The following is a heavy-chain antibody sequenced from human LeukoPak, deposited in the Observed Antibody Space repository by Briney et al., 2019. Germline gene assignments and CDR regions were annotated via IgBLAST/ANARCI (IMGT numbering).Heavy chain of an antibody. CDR2: IYTSGST. J-gene: IGHJ4*02. CDR1: GGSISSGSYY. V-gene: IGHV4-61*02. D-gene: IGHD1-1*01. CDR3: ARVGGTALF. Sequence: SETLSLTCTVSGGSISSGSYYWSWIRQPAGKGLEWIGRIYTSGSTNYNPSLKSRVTISVDTSKNQFSLKLSSVTAADTAVYYCARVGGTALFWGQGTLVTVSS.